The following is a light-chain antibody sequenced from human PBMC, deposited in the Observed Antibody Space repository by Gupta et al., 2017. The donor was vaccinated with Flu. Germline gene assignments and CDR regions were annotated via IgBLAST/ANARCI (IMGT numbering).Light chain of an antibody. V-gene: IGLV3-25*03. CDR2: KDT. Sequence: GQTARITCSRDAMANQYVYWFQQKPGQAPTLLIYKDTERPSGVPERFSASSSGTTVTLTISGVQAEDEADYYCQSADRSRTYYVFGTGTKVTVL. CDR1: AMANQY. J-gene: IGLJ1*01. CDR3: QSADRSRTYYV.